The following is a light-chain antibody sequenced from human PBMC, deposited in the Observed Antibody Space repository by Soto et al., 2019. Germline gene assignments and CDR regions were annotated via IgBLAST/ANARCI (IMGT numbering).Light chain of an antibody. CDR2: KGT. V-gene: IGLV1-51*01. Sequence: HSVLAQPASGSGSPGQSITISCTGTSDDVGAYNSVSWYQQLPHKAPQVILYKGTQRPSGIPDRFSGSKSGTSATLGITGLQTGDEADYYCGTWDSSLSAYVFGTGTKVTVL. J-gene: IGLJ1*01. CDR1: SDDVGAYNS. CDR3: GTWDSSLSAYV.